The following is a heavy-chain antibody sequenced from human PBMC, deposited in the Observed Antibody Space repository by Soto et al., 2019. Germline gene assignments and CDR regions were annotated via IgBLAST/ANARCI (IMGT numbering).Heavy chain of an antibody. J-gene: IGHJ6*02. Sequence: GESLKISCKGSGYSFTSYWISYVRQMPGKGLEWMGMIDPSDSYTNYSPSFQGHVTISAYKSIITAYLQWGSLKAADTAMYYCASTPLGYCSGGCCSRRPLYCYGKAVSTRGTTVTVSS. V-gene: IGHV5-10-1*01. CDR3: ASTPLGYCSGGCCSRRPLYCYGKAV. D-gene: IGHD2-15*01. CDR2: IDPSDSYT. CDR1: GYSFTSYW.